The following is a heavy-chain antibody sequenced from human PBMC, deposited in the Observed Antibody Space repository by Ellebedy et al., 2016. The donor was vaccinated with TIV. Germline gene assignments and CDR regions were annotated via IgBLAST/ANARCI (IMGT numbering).Heavy chain of an antibody. CDR3: ASRPKGGDYEVDY. J-gene: IGHJ4*02. CDR1: GGTLSSYA. Sequence: SVKVSXXASGGTLSSYAISWVRQAPGQGLEWMGGIIPIFGTPNYAQKFQGRVTITADESTDTAYMELSSLRPEDTAVYFCASRPKGGDYEVDYWGQGTLVTVSS. D-gene: IGHD4-17*01. V-gene: IGHV1-69*13. CDR2: IIPIFGTP.